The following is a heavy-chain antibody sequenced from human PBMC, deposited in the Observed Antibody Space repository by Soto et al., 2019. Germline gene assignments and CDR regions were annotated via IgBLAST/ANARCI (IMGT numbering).Heavy chain of an antibody. CDR1: GGTFSSYA. Sequence: QVQLVQSGAEVKKPGSSVKVSCKASGGTFSSYAISWVRQAPGQGLEWMGGLIPIFGTANYAQKFQGRVTITADESTHTAYMELNSLRSERTALYYCARVLDYYDSSGYSKHFDYWGQGTLVTVSS. CDR2: LIPIFGTA. V-gene: IGHV1-69*01. J-gene: IGHJ4*02. D-gene: IGHD3-22*01. CDR3: ARVLDYYDSSGYSKHFDY.